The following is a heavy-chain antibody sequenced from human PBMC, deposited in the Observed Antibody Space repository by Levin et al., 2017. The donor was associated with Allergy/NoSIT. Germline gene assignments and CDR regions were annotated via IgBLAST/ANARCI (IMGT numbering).Heavy chain of an antibody. Sequence: ASVKVSCKGSGYTFTSYHIAWVRQLPGKGLEWMGIIYPGESDTRYSPSFQGQVTISADKSISTAYLQWSSLRASDTATYYCARLHGLIDDNYYAMDVWGQGTTVTVSS. J-gene: IGHJ6*02. CDR2: IYPGESDT. CDR1: GYTFTSYH. V-gene: IGHV5-51*01. CDR3: ARLHGLIDDNYYAMDV. D-gene: IGHD2/OR15-2a*01.